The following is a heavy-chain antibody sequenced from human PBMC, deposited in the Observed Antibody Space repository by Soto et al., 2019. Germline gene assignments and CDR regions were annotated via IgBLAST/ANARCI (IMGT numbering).Heavy chain of an antibody. J-gene: IGHJ4*02. CDR3: AGGSY. V-gene: IGHV3-7*01. Sequence: EMQLVESGGGLVQPGGSLRLSCAASGFNFWIHWMNWVRQAPGKGLEWGANLNQDGSEKYYVDSVKGRFTISRDNAKNSLSLQMNSLRAEDTAVYYCAGGSYWGQGTLVTVSS. CDR2: LNQDGSEK. CDR1: GFNFWIHW.